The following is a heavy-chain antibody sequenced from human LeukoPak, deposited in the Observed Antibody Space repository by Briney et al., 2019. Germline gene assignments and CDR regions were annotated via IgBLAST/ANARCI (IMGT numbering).Heavy chain of an antibody. Sequence: SEXXXXTCTVSGGSISSSSYYWGWIRQPPGKGREWIGSIYYSGSTYYNPSLRSRVTISVDTSKNQFSLKLSSVTAADTAVYYCARDSSSDLDYWGQGTLVTVSS. J-gene: IGHJ4*02. V-gene: IGHV4-39*02. CDR3: ARDSSSDLDY. D-gene: IGHD6-6*01. CDR2: IYYSGST. CDR1: GGSISSSSYY.